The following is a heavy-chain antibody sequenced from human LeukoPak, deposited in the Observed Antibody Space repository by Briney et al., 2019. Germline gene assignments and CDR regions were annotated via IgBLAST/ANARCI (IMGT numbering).Heavy chain of an antibody. CDR3: ARSRSSLSELES. D-gene: IGHD3-10*01. V-gene: IGHV3-74*01. CDR2: INSDGTTT. J-gene: IGHJ4*02. Sequence: GGSLRLSCAASGFTFSNNWMHWVRHVPGKGLVWVSRINSDGTTTTCADSVKGRFTISRDNAKNTLYLQMNSLRAEGTAVYYCARSRSSLSELESWGQGALSSSP. CDR1: GFTFSNNW.